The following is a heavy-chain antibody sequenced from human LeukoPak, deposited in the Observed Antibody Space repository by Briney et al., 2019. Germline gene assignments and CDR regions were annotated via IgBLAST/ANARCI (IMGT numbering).Heavy chain of an antibody. CDR2: IKKDGSEK. CDR1: GFTFSSHW. Sequence: GGSLRLSCAASGFTFSSHWMSWVRQAPGKGLEWVANIKKDGSEKYCVDAVKGRFTISRDNAKTSLYLQMNSLRAEDTAVYYCARDLSGIAGYTYGRGIDYWGQGTLVTVSS. CDR3: ARDLSGIAGYTYGRGIDY. V-gene: IGHV3-7*01. J-gene: IGHJ4*02. D-gene: IGHD5-18*01.